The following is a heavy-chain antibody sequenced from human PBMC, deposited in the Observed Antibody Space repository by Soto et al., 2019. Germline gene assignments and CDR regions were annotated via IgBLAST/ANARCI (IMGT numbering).Heavy chain of an antibody. V-gene: IGHV1-2*02. CDR3: TTLRLDP. CDR1: GYTFTAFY. CDR2: VNPNTGVT. D-gene: IGHD3-9*01. Sequence: APVKVSCKASGYTFTAFYMNWVRQAPGQGLEWMGWVNPNTGVTKYAQKFQGRVTMTRDTSINTAYMELSGLTSDDTAVYYCTTLRLDPWGQGTLVTVSS. J-gene: IGHJ5*02.